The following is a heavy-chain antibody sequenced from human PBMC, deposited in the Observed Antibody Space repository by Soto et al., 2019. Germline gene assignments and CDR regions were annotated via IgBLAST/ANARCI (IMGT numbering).Heavy chain of an antibody. D-gene: IGHD5-18*01. Sequence: GGSLRLSCAASGFTFSNAWMSWVRQAPGKGLEWVGRIKSKTGGGTTDYAAPVKGRFTISRDDSKNTLYLQMNSLKTEDTAVYYCTTDIDTAMVKGWFDPWGQGTLVTVSS. J-gene: IGHJ5*02. V-gene: IGHV3-15*01. CDR1: GFTFSNAW. CDR2: IKSKTGGGTT. CDR3: TTDIDTAMVKGWFDP.